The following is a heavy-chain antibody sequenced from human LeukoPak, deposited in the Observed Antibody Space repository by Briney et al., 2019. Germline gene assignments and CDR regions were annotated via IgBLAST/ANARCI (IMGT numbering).Heavy chain of an antibody. J-gene: IGHJ4*02. V-gene: IGHV4-4*07. D-gene: IGHD6-13*01. CDR2: IYASGNT. CDR1: GGSISRYY. CDR3: ARGRGSSWYYFDS. Sequence: SETLSLTCTVSGGSISRYYWSWVRQPAGKGLEWIGRIYASGNTNYNPSLKGRVTMTVDTSKNQFSLNLSSVTAADTAVYYCARGRGSSWYYFDSWGQGTLVTVSS.